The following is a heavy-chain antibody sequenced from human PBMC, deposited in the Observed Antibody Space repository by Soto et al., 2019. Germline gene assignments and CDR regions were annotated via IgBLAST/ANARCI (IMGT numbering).Heavy chain of an antibody. V-gene: IGHV3-30-3*01. J-gene: IGHJ4*02. CDR1: GFTLSRNA. D-gene: IGHD5-12*01. Sequence: GGSLRLSCAASGFTLSRNAMMWVRQALCKGLEWVAVISYDGSNKYYADSVKGRFTISRDNSKNTLYLQMNSLRAEDTAVYYCARGGTAKMTYYFDYWGQGTLVTVSS. CDR3: ARGGTAKMTYYFDY. CDR2: ISYDGSNK.